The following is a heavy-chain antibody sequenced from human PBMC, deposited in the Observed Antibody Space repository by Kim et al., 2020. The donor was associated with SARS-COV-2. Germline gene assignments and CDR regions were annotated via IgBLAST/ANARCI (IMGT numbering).Heavy chain of an antibody. CDR1: GFTFSNAW. CDR3: RGTMVRGVFTFDY. D-gene: IGHD3-10*01. CDR2: MKSKTDGGTT. Sequence: GGSLRLSCAASGFTFSNAWMSWVRQAPGKGLEWVGRMKSKTDGGTTDYAAPVKGRFTIARDDSKNTLYLQMNSLKTDDTALYYCRGTMVRGVFTFDYWG. J-gene: IGHJ4*01. V-gene: IGHV3-15*01.